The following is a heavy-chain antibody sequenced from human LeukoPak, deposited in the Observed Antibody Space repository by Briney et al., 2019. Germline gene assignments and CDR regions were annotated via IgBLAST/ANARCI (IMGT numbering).Heavy chain of an antibody. V-gene: IGHV4-39*01. CDR3: ARHPIAVAVCWFDP. CDR1: GGSISSGSYY. D-gene: IGHD6-19*01. CDR2: MYYSGTT. J-gene: IGHJ5*02. Sequence: PSETLSLTCTVSGGSISSGSYYWGWIRQPPGKGLEWIASMYYSGTTFYSPSLKSRVTISVDTSKNQLSLKLGSVTAADTAVYYCARHPIAVAVCWFDPWGQGTLVTVSS.